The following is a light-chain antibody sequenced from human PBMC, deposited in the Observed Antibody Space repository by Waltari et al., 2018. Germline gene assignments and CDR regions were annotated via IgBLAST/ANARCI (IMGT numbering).Light chain of an antibody. CDR3: SLYMGSGIWV. V-gene: IGLV8-61*01. J-gene: IGLJ3*02. Sequence: QTVVTQEPSLSVSPGGTVTLNCALTSDSVSTTSSATWYQQTPGQPPRTLVYKGSSRSSGVPDRFSGSILGNKAALTITGAQADDESNYYCSLYMGSGIWVFGGGTKLTVL. CDR2: KGS. CDR1: SDSVSTTSS.